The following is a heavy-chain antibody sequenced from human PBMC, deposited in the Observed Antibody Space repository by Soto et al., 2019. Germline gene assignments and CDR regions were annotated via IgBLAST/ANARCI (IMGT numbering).Heavy chain of an antibody. CDR3: ARVGVGATSFDY. J-gene: IGHJ4*02. CDR1: GYTFTSYG. V-gene: IGHV1-46*01. CDR2: INPSGGST. D-gene: IGHD1-26*01. Sequence: GASEKFHCKASGYTFTSYGISWVRQAPGQGLEWRGIINPSGGSTSYAQKFQGRVTMTRDTSTSTVYMELSSLRSEDTAVYYCARVGVGATSFDYWGQGTLVTVSS.